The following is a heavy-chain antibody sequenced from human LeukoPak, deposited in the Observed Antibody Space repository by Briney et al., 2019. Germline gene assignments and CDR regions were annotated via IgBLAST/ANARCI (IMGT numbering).Heavy chain of an antibody. V-gene: IGHV1-18*01. D-gene: IGHD5-12*01. CDR3: ARERGYSGYDYGY. CDR2: ISAYNGNT. J-gene: IGHJ4*02. Sequence: VASMKVSCKASGYTFTSYGISWVRQAPGQGLEWMGWISAYNGNTKYAQNLQGRVTMTTDTSTSTAHMELRSLRSDDTAVYYCARERGYSGYDYGYWGQGTLVTVSS. CDR1: GYTFTSYG.